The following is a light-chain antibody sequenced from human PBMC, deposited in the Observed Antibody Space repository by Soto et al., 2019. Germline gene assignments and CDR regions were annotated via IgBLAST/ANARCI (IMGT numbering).Light chain of an antibody. V-gene: IGKV3-20*01. CDR1: QSVSNNY. J-gene: IGKJ1*01. CDR3: QLYGFTSWT. Sequence: EIVLTQSPGTLSLSPGERATLSCRASQSVSNNYLAWYHQKPGRAPRLVISGASSRATGIPDRFSGSGSGTDYTLTISRLKLRNFAVVYSQLYGFTSWTFGQGTNVEFK. CDR2: GAS.